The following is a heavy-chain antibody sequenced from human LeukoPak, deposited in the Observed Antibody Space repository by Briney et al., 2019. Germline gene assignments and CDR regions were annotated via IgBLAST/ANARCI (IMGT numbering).Heavy chain of an antibody. CDR3: AKDFDLEGGYDVPGTVDY. CDR1: GFTFSSYS. D-gene: IGHD5-12*01. Sequence: ESLSLSCAASGFTFSSYSMSWVRQPPGKGLEWVSGISGSGGSTYYAVSVKGTFTISRDNSKNTLYLQMNSLRAEDTAVYYCAKDFDLEGGYDVPGTVDYWGQGTLVTASS. J-gene: IGHJ4*02. CDR2: ISGSGGST. V-gene: IGHV3-23*01.